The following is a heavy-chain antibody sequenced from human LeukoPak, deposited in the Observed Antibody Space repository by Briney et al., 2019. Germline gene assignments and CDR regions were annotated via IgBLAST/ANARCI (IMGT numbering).Heavy chain of an antibody. D-gene: IGHD6-19*01. V-gene: IGHV3-30*18. CDR3: AKDIAVAGTVAFDI. CDR2: ISYDGSNK. J-gene: IGHJ3*02. Sequence: PGGSLRLSCAASGFTFSSYGMHWVRQAPGKGLEWVAVISYDGSNKYYADSVKGRFTISRDNSKNTLYLQMNSPRAEDTAVYYCAKDIAVAGTVAFDIWGQGTMVTVSS. CDR1: GFTFSSYG.